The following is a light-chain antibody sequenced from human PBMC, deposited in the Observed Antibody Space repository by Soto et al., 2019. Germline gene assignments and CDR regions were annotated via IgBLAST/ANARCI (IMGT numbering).Light chain of an antibody. Sequence: QSALTQPPSVSGAPGQRVTISCTGSSSNIGAGYDVHWYQQLPGTAPKLLIYANTNRPSGVPDRFSGSKSDTSASLAITGLRAEDEADYYCQSYDSSLSGYVFGTGTKVTVL. J-gene: IGLJ1*01. CDR1: SSNIGAGYD. V-gene: IGLV1-40*01. CDR2: ANT. CDR3: QSYDSSLSGYV.